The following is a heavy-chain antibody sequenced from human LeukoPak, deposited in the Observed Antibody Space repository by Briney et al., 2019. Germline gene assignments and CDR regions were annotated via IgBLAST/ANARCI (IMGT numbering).Heavy chain of an antibody. CDR3: ARLGQWLVYYYYGMDV. CDR1: GYTFTSYG. V-gene: IGHV1-18*01. J-gene: IGHJ6*02. Sequence: ASVKVSCKASGYTFTSYGISWGRQAPGQGLERMGWISAYNGNTNYAQKLQGRVTMTTDTSTSTAYMELRSLRSDDTAVYYCARLGQWLVYYYYGMDVWGQGTTVTVSS. D-gene: IGHD6-19*01. CDR2: ISAYNGNT.